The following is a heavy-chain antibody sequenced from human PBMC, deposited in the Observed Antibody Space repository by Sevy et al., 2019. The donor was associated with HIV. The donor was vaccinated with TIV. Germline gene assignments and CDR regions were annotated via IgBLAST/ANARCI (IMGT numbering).Heavy chain of an antibody. Sequence: GGSLRLSCAASGFTVSSNYMSWVRQAPGKGLEWVSVIYSGSSTSYADSVKGRFTISRDNSKNTLYLQMNSLRAEDTAVYYCAVPAADYYYYGMDVWGQGTTVTVSS. V-gene: IGHV3-53*01. D-gene: IGHD2-2*01. CDR1: GFTVSSNY. CDR2: IYSGSST. CDR3: AVPAADYYYYGMDV. J-gene: IGHJ6*02.